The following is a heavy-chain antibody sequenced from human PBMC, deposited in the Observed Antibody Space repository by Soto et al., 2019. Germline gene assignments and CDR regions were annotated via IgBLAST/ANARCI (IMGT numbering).Heavy chain of an antibody. Sequence: QVQLVESGGGVVQPGRSLRLSCAASGFTFSSYAMHWVRQAPGKGLEWVAVISYDGSNKYYADSVKGRFTISRDNSKNTLYLQMNSLRAEDTAVYYCARESSKSQWLVRHWGQGTLVTVSS. CDR2: ISYDGSNK. J-gene: IGHJ4*02. V-gene: IGHV3-30-3*01. CDR1: GFTFSSYA. D-gene: IGHD6-19*01. CDR3: ARESSKSQWLVRH.